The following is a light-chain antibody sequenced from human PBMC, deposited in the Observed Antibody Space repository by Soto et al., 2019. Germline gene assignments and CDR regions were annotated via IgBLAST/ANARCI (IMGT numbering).Light chain of an antibody. CDR2: GAS. V-gene: IGKV3-15*01. CDR3: QQYNNWWT. Sequence: EIVMTQSPATLSVSPGERATLSCRASQSVGSDLAWYQQKPGQAPRLLIYGASTRATGVPARFSGSGSGTEFTLTISSLQSEDFAVYCCQQYNNWWTFGQGTKVEIK. J-gene: IGKJ1*01. CDR1: QSVGSD.